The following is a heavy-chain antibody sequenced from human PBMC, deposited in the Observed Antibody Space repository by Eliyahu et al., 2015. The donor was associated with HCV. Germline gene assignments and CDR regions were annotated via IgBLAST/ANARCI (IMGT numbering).Heavy chain of an antibody. Sequence: QLQLQESGPGLVKPSETLSLTCTXSGGSIXXSSYYWGXXRQPPGKGLEWIGSIYYSGNTYYTPSLKSRVTISVDTSKNQFSLRLSSVTAADKAVYYCGRQRPDSGYPRGMDVWGQGTTVTVSS. CDR2: IYYSGNT. CDR1: GGSIXXSSYY. D-gene: IGHD5-12*01. J-gene: IGHJ6*02. CDR3: GRQRPDSGYPRGMDV. V-gene: IGHV4-39*01.